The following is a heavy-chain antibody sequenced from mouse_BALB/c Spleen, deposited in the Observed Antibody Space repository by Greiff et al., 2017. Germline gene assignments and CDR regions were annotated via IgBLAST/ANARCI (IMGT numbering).Heavy chain of an antibody. J-gene: IGHJ4*01. D-gene: IGHD2-4*01. CDR3: ARNDMITGELDY. V-gene: IGHV5-2*03. CDR2: INSDGGST. Sequence: EVKLVESGGGLVQPGESLKLSCESNEYEFPSHDMSWVRKTPEKRLELVAAINSDGGSTYYPDTMERRFIIYRDNTKKILYLQMSSLRSDDTALYYCARNDMITGELDYWGQGTSVTVSS. CDR1: EYEFPSHD.